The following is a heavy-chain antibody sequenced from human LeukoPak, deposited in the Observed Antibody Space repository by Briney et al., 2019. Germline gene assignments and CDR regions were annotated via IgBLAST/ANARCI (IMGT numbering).Heavy chain of an antibody. CDR1: GGSISSSSYY. J-gene: IGHJ4*02. D-gene: IGHD2-15*01. Sequence: SETLSLTCTVSGGSISSSSYYWGWIRQPPGKGLEWIGSISYSGSTCYNPSLKSRVTISADTSKNQFSLNLSSVTAADTAVYYCASGRGVAATRYWGQGTLVTVSS. CDR3: ASGRGVAATRY. CDR2: ISYSGST. V-gene: IGHV4-39*01.